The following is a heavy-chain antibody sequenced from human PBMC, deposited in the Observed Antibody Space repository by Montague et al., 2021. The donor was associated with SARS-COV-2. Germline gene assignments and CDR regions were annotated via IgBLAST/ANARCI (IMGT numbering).Heavy chain of an antibody. CDR1: GGSFNTYF. CDR2: VNLNYTA. V-gene: IGHV4-34*01. D-gene: IGHD5-18*01. J-gene: IGHJ4*02. CDR3: ACGGGYSYGDLDY. Sequence: SETLSLTCAVYGGSFNTYFYYWTRKPPRPGQGLVGVVNLNYTANSTPTLTRRIPISVDPSTSQFSLRLNSVTAADTAAAYCACGGGYSYGDLDYWGQGTLVTVS.